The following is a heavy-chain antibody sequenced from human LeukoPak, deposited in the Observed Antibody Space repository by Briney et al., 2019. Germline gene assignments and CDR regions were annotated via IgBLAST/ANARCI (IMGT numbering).Heavy chain of an antibody. CDR1: GGSVSSSSYY. J-gene: IGHJ3*02. V-gene: IGHV4-61*02. CDR3: ARDGAFDI. CDR2: IYTSGST. Sequence: SETLSLTCTVSGGSVSSSSYYWSWIRQPAGKGLEWIGRIYTSGSTNYNPSLKSRVTMSVDTSKNQFSLKLSSVTAADTAVYYCARDGAFDIWGQGTMVTVSS.